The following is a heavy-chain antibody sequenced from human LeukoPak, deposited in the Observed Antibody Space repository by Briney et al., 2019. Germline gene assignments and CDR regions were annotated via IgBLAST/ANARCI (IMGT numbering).Heavy chain of an antibody. V-gene: IGHV1-8*01. J-gene: IGHJ4*02. Sequence: ASVKVSCKASGYTFTSYDISWVRQATGQGLEWMGWMNPNSGNTGYAQKFQGRVTMTRNTSISTAYMELSSLRSEDTAVYYCARGGGYCSGGSCYNFDYWGQGTLVTVSS. D-gene: IGHD2-15*01. CDR2: MNPNSGNT. CDR3: ARGGGYCSGGSCYNFDY. CDR1: GYTFTSYD.